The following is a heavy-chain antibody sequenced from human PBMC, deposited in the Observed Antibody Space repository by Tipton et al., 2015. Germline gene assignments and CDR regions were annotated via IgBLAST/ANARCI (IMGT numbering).Heavy chain of an antibody. D-gene: IGHD4-23*01. CDR1: SDSINKYY. CDR3: ARARGRHGGLFDS. Sequence: TLSLTCTVSSDSINKYYWSWIRQPPGKELEWIGYIQYSGSTNYNPSLKSRVTISVDTSKTQFSLKMSSVTASDTAVYYCARARGRHGGLFDSWGRGTLVTVSS. V-gene: IGHV4-59*01. J-gene: IGHJ4*02. CDR2: IQYSGST.